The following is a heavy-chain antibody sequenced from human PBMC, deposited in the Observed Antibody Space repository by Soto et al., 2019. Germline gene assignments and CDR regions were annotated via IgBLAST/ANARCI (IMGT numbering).Heavy chain of an antibody. CDR1: GGSISSGGYY. Sequence: SETLSLTCTVSGGSISSGGYYWSWIRQHPGKGLEWIGYIYYSGSTYYNPSLKSRVTISVDTSKNQFSLKLSSVTAADTAVYYCARVTKASIAYYYYYMDVWGKGTTVNVSS. CDR3: ARVTKASIAYYYYYMDV. D-gene: IGHD2-21*01. CDR2: IYYSGST. J-gene: IGHJ6*03. V-gene: IGHV4-31*03.